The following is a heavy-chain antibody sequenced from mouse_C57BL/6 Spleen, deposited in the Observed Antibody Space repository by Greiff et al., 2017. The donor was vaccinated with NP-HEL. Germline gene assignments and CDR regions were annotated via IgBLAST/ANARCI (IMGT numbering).Heavy chain of an antibody. J-gene: IGHJ2*01. V-gene: IGHV1-63*01. CDR1: GYTFTNYW. CDR3: ARRADSSGPSHYFDY. CDR2: IYPGGGYT. D-gene: IGHD3-2*02. Sequence: QVQLKESGAELVRPGTSVKMSCKASGYTFTNYWIGWAKQRPGHGLEWIGDIYPGGGYTNYNEKFKGKATLTADKSSSTAYMQFSSLTSEDSAIYYCARRADSSGPSHYFDYWGQGTTLTVSS.